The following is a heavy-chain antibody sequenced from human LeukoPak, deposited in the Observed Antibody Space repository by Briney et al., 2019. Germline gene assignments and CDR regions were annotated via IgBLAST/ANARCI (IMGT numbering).Heavy chain of an antibody. CDR3: ARSSSSSYLFDY. D-gene: IGHD6-6*01. J-gene: IGHJ4*02. CDR1: GFTFSSYA. V-gene: IGHV3-30*04. CDR2: ISYDGSNK. Sequence: GGSLRLSCAASGFTFSSYAMHWVRQAPGKGLEWVAVISYDGSNKYYADSVKGRFTISRDNSKNTLYLQMNSLRAEDTAVYYCARSSSSSYLFDYWGQGTLVTVSS.